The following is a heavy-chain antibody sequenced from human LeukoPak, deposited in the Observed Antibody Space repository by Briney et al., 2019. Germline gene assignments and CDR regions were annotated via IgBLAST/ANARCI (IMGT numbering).Heavy chain of an antibody. CDR1: GDSISSGDYY. D-gene: IGHD6-19*01. Sequence: SQTLSLTCTVSGDSISSGDYYWSWIRQPPGKGLEWIGYIYYSGSTNYNPSLKSRVTISVDTSKNQFSLKLSSVTAADTAVYYCARCPFSSGCAHFDYWGQGTLVTVSS. CDR3: ARCPFSSGCAHFDY. CDR2: IYYSGST. V-gene: IGHV4-61*08. J-gene: IGHJ4*02.